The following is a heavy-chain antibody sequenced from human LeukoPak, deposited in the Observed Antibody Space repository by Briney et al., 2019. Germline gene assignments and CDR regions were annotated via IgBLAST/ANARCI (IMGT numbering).Heavy chain of an antibody. J-gene: IGHJ6*02. V-gene: IGHV4-34*01. CDR2: INHSGST. CDR1: GGSFSGYY. Sequence: PSETLSLTCAVYGGSFSGYYWSWIRQPPGKGLEWIGEINHSGSTNYNPSLKSRVTISVDTSKNQFSLKLSSVTAADTAVYYCARGPGAAANGWYYYGMDVWGQGTTVTVSS. CDR3: ARGPGAAANGWYYYGMDV. D-gene: IGHD6-13*01.